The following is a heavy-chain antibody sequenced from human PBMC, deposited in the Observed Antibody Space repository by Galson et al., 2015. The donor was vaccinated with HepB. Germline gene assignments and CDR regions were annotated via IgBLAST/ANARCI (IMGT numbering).Heavy chain of an antibody. CDR1: EFSFTTYA. CDR3: VTVAAEGYFDSGGYYLN. Sequence: SLRLSCAASEFSFTTYAMHWVRQAPGKGLEYVSSISRNGVSTYYADSVKGRFTISRDNSRDTLYLQMRSLRAEDTAVYYCVTVAAEGYFDSGGYYLNWGQGTLVTVSS. CDR2: ISRNGVST. J-gene: IGHJ4*02. D-gene: IGHD3-22*01. V-gene: IGHV3-64D*06.